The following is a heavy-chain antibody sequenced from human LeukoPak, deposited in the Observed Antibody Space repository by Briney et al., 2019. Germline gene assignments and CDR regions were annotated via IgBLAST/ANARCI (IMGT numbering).Heavy chain of an antibody. CDR3: AKVGRIVVVPAALDI. CDR1: GFTFSSYA. Sequence: PGGSLRLSCAASGFTFSSYAMSWVRQAPGKGLEWVSAISGSGGSTYYADSVKGRFTISRDNSKNTLYLQMSSLRAEDTAVYYCAKVGRIVVVPAALDIWGQGTMVTVSS. J-gene: IGHJ3*02. D-gene: IGHD2-2*01. V-gene: IGHV3-23*01. CDR2: ISGSGGST.